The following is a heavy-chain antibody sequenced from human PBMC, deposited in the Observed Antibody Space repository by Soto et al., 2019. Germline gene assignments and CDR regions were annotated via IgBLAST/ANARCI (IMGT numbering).Heavy chain of an antibody. Sequence: QVQLVQSGAEVKKPGASVKVSCKASGYAFTTYAISCVRQAPGQGLEWMGWISPYNANTKYAQRVQGRVTMTTDTSTSTAYMELRSLRSDDTAVYYCARDRNLEAYDYADRDAFEIWGQGTMVTVSS. CDR2: ISPYNANT. CDR1: GYAFTTYA. V-gene: IGHV1-18*01. CDR3: ARDRNLEAYDYADRDAFEI. D-gene: IGHD4-17*01. J-gene: IGHJ3*02.